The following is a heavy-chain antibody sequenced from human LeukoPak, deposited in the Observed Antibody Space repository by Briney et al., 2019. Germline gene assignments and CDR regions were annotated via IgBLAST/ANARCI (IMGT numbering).Heavy chain of an antibody. V-gene: IGHV3-21*01. Sequence: GGSLRLSCAASGFTFSSYSMNWVRQAPGKGLEWVSSISSSSSYIYYADSVKGRFTISRDNAKNSLYLQMNSLRAEDTAVSYCARDMQQLALDYWGQGTLVTVSS. CDR1: GFTFSSYS. CDR3: ARDMQQLALDY. D-gene: IGHD6-13*01. CDR2: ISSSSSYI. J-gene: IGHJ4*02.